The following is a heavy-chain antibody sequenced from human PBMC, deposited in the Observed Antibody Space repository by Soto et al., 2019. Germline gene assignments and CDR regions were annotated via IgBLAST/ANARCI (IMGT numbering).Heavy chain of an antibody. D-gene: IGHD6-13*01. CDR1: GGSMRNGN. CDR3: ASSNIAAAGFYYYGMDV. J-gene: IGHJ6*02. CDR2: IYYSGST. V-gene: IGHV4-59*01. Sequence: SETLSHTCTVSGGSMRNGNWSWIRLSPEKGLEWIGYIYYSGSTNYNPSLKSRVTISVDTSKNQFSLKLSSVTAADTAVYYCASSNIAAAGFYYYGMDVWGRGTTVT.